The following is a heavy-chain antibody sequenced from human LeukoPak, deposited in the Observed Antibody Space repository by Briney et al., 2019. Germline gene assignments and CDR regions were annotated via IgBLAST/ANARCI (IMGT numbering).Heavy chain of an antibody. D-gene: IGHD7-27*01. V-gene: IGHV5-51*01. Sequence: GESLGISCKASGYSFTSYWIGWVRQMPGKGLEWMGIIDPSDSDIRYTPSFQGQVTISADKSLSTAYLQWNSLKASDTAIYYCARQTAMGRSGDYWGQGTLVTVSS. CDR2: IDPSDSDI. CDR3: ARQTAMGRSGDY. J-gene: IGHJ4*02. CDR1: GYSFTSYW.